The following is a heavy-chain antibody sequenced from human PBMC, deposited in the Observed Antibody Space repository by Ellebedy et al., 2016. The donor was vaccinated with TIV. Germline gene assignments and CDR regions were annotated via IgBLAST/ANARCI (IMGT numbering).Heavy chain of an antibody. J-gene: IGHJ3*01. Sequence: AASVKVSCKASGYSFTDFDINWARQASGQGFEWLGWMKPNRGNTGYAEKHQGRITMTRDISIDTVYMELSSLTFDDTATYFCARELKAVTGTVGAYDLWGQGTLITVSS. CDR3: ARELKAVTGTVGAYDL. D-gene: IGHD1-1*01. V-gene: IGHV1-8*01. CDR2: MKPNRGNT. CDR1: GYSFTDFD.